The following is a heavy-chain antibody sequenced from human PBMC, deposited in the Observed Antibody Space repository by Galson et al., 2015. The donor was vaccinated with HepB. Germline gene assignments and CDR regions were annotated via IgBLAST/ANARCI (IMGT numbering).Heavy chain of an antibody. CDR3: AREIHKYFYDSSGYDY. CDR2: TYYRSKWYN. D-gene: IGHD3-22*01. J-gene: IGHJ4*02. Sequence: CAISGDSVSNSYAAWNWIRQSLSRGLEWLGRTYYRSKWYNDYANSVKSRVTTNSDTSKNQFSLHLKSVTPDDTAVYYCAREIHKYFYDSSGYDYWGQGSLVTVSS. V-gene: IGHV6-1*01. CDR1: GDSVSNSYAA.